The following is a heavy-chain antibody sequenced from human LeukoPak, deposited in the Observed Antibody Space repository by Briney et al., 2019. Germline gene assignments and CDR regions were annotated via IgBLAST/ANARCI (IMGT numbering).Heavy chain of an antibody. J-gene: IGHJ5*02. V-gene: IGHV3-23*01. D-gene: IGHD3-22*01. CDR1: GFTFSSYA. Sequence: GGSLRLSCAASGFTFSSYAMSWVRQAPGKGLEWVSSISGSGGSTYYADPVKGRFTISRDNSKNTLYLQMNSLRAEDTAVYYCAKEIEDSSGYPIFDPWGQGTLVTVSS. CDR3: AKEIEDSSGYPIFDP. CDR2: ISGSGGST.